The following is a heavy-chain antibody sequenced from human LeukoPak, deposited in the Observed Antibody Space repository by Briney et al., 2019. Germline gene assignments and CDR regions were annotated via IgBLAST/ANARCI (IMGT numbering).Heavy chain of an antibody. CDR1: GGTFSSYA. Sequence: RWASVKVSCKASGGTFSSYAISWVRQAPGQGLEWMGGIIPIFGTANYAQKFQGRVTITTDESTSTAYMELSSLRSEDTAVYYCARGPYDFWRDYYMDVWGKGTTVTVSS. V-gene: IGHV1-69*05. CDR2: IIPIFGTA. D-gene: IGHD3-3*01. CDR3: ARGPYDFWRDYYMDV. J-gene: IGHJ6*03.